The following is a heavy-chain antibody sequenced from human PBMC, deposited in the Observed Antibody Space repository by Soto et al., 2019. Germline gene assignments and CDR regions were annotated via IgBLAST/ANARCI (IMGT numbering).Heavy chain of an antibody. J-gene: IGHJ3*02. CDR3: ARVLGYCSSTSCSYRDDAFDI. CDR2: INHSEST. Sequence: QVQLQQWGAGLLKPSETLSLTCAVYGGSFSGYYWSWIRQPPGKGLEWIGEINHSESTNYNPSLKSRVTISVDTSKNQFSLKLSSVTAADTAVYYCARVLGYCSSTSCSYRDDAFDIWGQGTMVTVSS. CDR1: GGSFSGYY. D-gene: IGHD2-2*01. V-gene: IGHV4-34*01.